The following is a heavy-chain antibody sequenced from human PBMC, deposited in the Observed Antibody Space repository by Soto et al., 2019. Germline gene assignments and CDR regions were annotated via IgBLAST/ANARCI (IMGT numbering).Heavy chain of an antibody. Sequence: QVQLQESGPGLVKPSLTLSLTCTVSGGSINSDNYHWSWIRQHPVKGLEWIGYISYSGSTYYNPSLRSRVTTSVGTSENQFSLTLSSVTAADTAVYYCARVTSFFYAMDVWGQGTTVTVSS. CDR2: ISYSGST. D-gene: IGHD3-16*02. J-gene: IGHJ6*02. CDR1: GGSINSDNYH. V-gene: IGHV4-31*03. CDR3: ARVTSFFYAMDV.